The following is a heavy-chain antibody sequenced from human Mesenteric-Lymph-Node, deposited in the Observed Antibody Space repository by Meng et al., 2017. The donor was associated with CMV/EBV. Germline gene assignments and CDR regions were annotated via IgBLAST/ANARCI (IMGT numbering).Heavy chain of an antibody. J-gene: IGHJ4*02. CDR1: GFNVRDKY. CDR3: TGDSVSNPNLDY. Sequence: DVHLVESGGGLGRPGRSLRLFCAASGFNVRDKYMSWVRQAPGKGLEWVCIIYRGDNTYYIDSVKDRFTVSRDNSKNTMYLQMNSLRVEDTAVYYCTGDSVSNPNLDYWGQGTLVTVSS. CDR2: IYRGDNT. D-gene: IGHD3-10*01. V-gene: IGHV3-66*01.